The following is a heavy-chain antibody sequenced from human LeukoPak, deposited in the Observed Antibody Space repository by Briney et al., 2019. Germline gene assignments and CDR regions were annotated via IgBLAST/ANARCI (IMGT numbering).Heavy chain of an antibody. CDR1: GGSISSGSYY. Sequence: SQTLSLTCTVSGGSISSGSYYWSWIRQPAGKGLEWIGRIYTSGSTNYNPSLKSRVTISVDTSENQFSLKLSSVTAADTAVYYCARDRGGGSYYVGYWGQGTLVTVSS. J-gene: IGHJ4*02. V-gene: IGHV4-61*02. CDR3: ARDRGGGSYYVGY. CDR2: IYTSGST. D-gene: IGHD1-26*01.